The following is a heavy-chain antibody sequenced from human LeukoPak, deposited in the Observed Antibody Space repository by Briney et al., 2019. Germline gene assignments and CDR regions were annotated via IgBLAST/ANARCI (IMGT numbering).Heavy chain of an antibody. V-gene: IGHV3-74*03. D-gene: IGHD6-6*01. Sequence: GGSLRLSCAASGFTFSTFWMHWVRHAPGKGLVWVSRINPDGSNTKYADSVKGRITISRDNAKNALYLQMNGLRSDDTAVYYCAREQLVQKCMDVWGKGTTVTVSS. CDR2: INPDGSNT. J-gene: IGHJ6*03. CDR3: AREQLVQKCMDV. CDR1: GFTFSTFW.